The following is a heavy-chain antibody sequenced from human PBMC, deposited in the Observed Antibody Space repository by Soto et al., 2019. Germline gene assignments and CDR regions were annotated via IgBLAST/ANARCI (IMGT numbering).Heavy chain of an antibody. V-gene: IGHV4-30-4*01. Sequence: PSETLSLTCTVPGGSISSGDYYWSWIRQPPGKGLEWIGYIYYSGSTYYNPSLKSRVTISVDTSKNQFSLKLSSVTAADTAVYYCARATYYYGSGSSPPPAFDIWGQGTMVTVSS. CDR3: ARATYYYGSGSSPPPAFDI. CDR2: IYYSGST. CDR1: GGSISSGDYY. J-gene: IGHJ3*02. D-gene: IGHD3-10*01.